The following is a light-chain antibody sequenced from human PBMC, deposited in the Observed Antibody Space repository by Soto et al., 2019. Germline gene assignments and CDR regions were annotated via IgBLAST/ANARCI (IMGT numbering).Light chain of an antibody. Sequence: DIQLTQSPSTLAASVGDRVTMTCRASQPINKWLAWYQQKPGKAPDLLISDASTLESGVPSRFRGSGSGTEFTLIIRSLQTEDVATYYCQEYNSDGPYTLGQGTKLEIK. V-gene: IGKV1-5*01. CDR3: QEYNSDGPYT. CDR1: QPINKW. CDR2: DAS. J-gene: IGKJ2*01.